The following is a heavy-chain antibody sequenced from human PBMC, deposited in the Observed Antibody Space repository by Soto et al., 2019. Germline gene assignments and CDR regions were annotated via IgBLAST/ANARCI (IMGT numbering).Heavy chain of an antibody. D-gene: IGHD4-17*01. CDR2: INKDGSGT. V-gene: IGHV3-74*01. Sequence: DVQLAESGGGLVQPGGSLRLSCAASGFIFNNYWMHWVRQAPGKGLVWVSRINKDGSGTNYADSVRGRFTISRDNAENTLFLQMNSLRVEVTAVYYCASGAYYGDIRGYWGPGTLVTVSS. CDR1: GFIFNNYW. CDR3: ASGAYYGDIRGY. J-gene: IGHJ4*02.